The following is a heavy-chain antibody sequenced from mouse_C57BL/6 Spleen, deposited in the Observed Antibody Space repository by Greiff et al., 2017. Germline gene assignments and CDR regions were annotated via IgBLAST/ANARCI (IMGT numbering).Heavy chain of an antibody. Sequence: VQLVESGAELARPGASVKMSCKASGYTFTSYTMHWVKQRPGQGLEWIGYINPSSGYTKYNQKFKDKATLTADKSSSTAYMQLSSLTSEDSAVYYCARLYGSSWYFDVWGTGTTVTVSS. CDR3: ARLYGSSWYFDV. J-gene: IGHJ1*03. CDR1: GYTFTSYT. V-gene: IGHV1-4*01. CDR2: INPSSGYT. D-gene: IGHD1-1*01.